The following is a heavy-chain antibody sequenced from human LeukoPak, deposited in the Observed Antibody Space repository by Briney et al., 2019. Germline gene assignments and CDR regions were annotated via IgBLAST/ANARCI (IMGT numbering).Heavy chain of an antibody. CDR2: ISGSGGST. Sequence: GGSLRLSCAASGFTFSSYGMSWVRQAPGKGLEWVSAISGSGGSTYYADSLKGRFSISRDNSQNTLYLQMGSLRAEDTAIFYCAKVRSATGMTTTYFDYWGQGTLVTVSS. V-gene: IGHV3-23*01. D-gene: IGHD1-26*01. CDR3: AKVRSATGMTTTYFDY. J-gene: IGHJ4*02. CDR1: GFTFSSYG.